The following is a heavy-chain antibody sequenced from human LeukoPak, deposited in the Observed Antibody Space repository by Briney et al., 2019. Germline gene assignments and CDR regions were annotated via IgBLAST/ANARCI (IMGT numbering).Heavy chain of an antibody. D-gene: IGHD2-8*01. CDR2: ISGSGGST. CDR1: GFTFSSYA. CDR3: AKGGDRMVFWFDA. V-gene: IGHV3-23*01. J-gene: IGHJ5*02. Sequence: GGSLRLSCAASGFTFSSYAMSWVHQAPGKGLEWVSAISGSGGSTYYADSVKGRFTISRDNSKNTLYLQMNSLRAEDTAVYYCAKGGDRMVFWFDAWGQGTLVTVSS.